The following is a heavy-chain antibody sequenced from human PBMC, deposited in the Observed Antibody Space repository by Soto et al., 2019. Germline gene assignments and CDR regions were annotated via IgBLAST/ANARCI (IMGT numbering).Heavy chain of an antibody. Sequence: KTSETLSLTCTVSGGSISSYYWSWIRQPPGKGLEWIGYIYYSGSTNYNPSLKSRVTISVDTSKNQFSLKLSSVTAADTAVYYCARVRKGLRYFDWLDYYFDYWGQGTLVTVSS. V-gene: IGHV4-59*01. CDR2: IYYSGST. CDR1: GGSISSYY. J-gene: IGHJ4*02. D-gene: IGHD3-9*01. CDR3: ARVRKGLRYFDWLDYYFDY.